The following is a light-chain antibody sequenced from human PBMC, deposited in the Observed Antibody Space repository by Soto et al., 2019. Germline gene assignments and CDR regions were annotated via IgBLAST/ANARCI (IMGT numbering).Light chain of an antibody. J-gene: IGLJ1*01. CDR2: EVT. V-gene: IGLV2-14*01. CDR3: SSYTSINSYV. Sequence: QSALTQPRSVSGSPGQSVTISCTGTSSDVGGYNYVSWYQQHPGKVPKLIIYEVTSRPYGVSYRFSGSKSGNTASLTISGLQPEDEADYYCSSYTSINSYVFGTGTKLTVL. CDR1: SSDVGGYNY.